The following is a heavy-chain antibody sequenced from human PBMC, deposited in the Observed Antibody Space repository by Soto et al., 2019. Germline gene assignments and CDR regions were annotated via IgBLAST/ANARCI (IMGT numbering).Heavy chain of an antibody. CDR3: ATVKTRNDVSFDP. CDR1: GFTCSSNW. CDR2: INGDGSIT. D-gene: IGHD1-7*01. Sequence: EVQLVESGGGLVQPGGSLRLSCAASGFTCSSNWMHWVRQAPGKGLVWVSRINGDGSITNYADSVKGRFTISRDNAKNTLYLQWYSLRAEDTAVYYCATVKTRNDVSFDPWGHGTLVTVAS. J-gene: IGHJ5*02. V-gene: IGHV3-74*01.